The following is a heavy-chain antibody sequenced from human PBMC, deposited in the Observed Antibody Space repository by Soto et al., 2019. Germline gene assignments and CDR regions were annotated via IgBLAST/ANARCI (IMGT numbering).Heavy chain of an antibody. J-gene: IGHJ4*02. CDR1: GGTFSSYA. CDR2: IIPIFGTA. Sequence: QVQLVQSGAEVNKPGSSVMVSCKASGGTFSSYAISWVRQAPGQGLEWMGGIIPIFGTANYAQKFQGRVPITAENSTSKDYMELSSLRSEDKAVYYYARGVISAAIVDRFYLDYCCQRPLVTASS. CDR3: ARGVISAAIVDRFYLDY. D-gene: IGHD2-2*01. V-gene: IGHV1-69*06.